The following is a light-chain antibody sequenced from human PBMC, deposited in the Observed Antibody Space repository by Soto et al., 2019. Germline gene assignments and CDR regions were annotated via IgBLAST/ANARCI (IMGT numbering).Light chain of an antibody. CDR2: ANN. J-gene: IGLJ2*01. CDR1: SSNIGAGYD. V-gene: IGLV1-40*01. Sequence: QSVLTQPPSVSGAPGQRVTISCTGSSSNIGAGYDVHWYQQPPGAAPKLLIYANNNRPSGVPDRFSGSKSGTSASLAITGLQAEDDADYYCQSYDSSLSGSVFGGGTQLTVL. CDR3: QSYDSSLSGSV.